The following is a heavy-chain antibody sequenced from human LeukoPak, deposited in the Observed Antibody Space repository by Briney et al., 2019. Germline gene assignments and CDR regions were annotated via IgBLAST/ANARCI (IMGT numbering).Heavy chain of an antibody. V-gene: IGHV3-30*18. D-gene: IGHD2-2*01. CDR2: ISYDGSNK. Sequence: PGGSLRLSCAASGFTFSSYGMHWVRQAPGKGLEWVAVISYDGSNKYYADSVKGRFTISRDNSKNTLYLQMNSLRAEDTAVYYCAKDGLSTWGQGTLVTVSS. J-gene: IGHJ4*02. CDR1: GFTFSSYG. CDR3: AKDGLST.